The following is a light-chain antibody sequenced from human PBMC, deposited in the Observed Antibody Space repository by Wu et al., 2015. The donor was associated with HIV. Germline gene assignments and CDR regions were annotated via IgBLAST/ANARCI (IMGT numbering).Light chain of an antibody. CDR1: QSISSW. CDR2: KAS. V-gene: IGKV1-5*03. CDR3: QHYNSYPWT. Sequence: DIQLTQSPSTLSASVGDRVTITCRASQSISSWLAWYQQKPGKAPNLMIYKASNLESGVPSRFNASGSGTEFTLNIHSLQPDDFATYYCQHYNSYPWTFGQGTKVEIK. J-gene: IGKJ1*01.